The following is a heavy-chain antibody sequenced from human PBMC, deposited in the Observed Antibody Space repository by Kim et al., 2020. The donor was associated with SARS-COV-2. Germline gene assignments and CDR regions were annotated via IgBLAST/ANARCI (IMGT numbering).Heavy chain of an antibody. D-gene: IGHD3-10*01. Sequence: SETLSLTCAVYGGSFSGYYWSWIRQPPGKGLEWIGEINHSGSTNYNPSLKSRVTISVDTSKNQFSLKLSSVTAADKAVYYCAGGSLWYYGSGSYYYCMDAGGHGTTVPVSS. CDR3: AGGSLWYYGSGSYYYCMDA. CDR1: GGSFSGYY. CDR2: INHSGST. J-gene: IGHJ6*02. V-gene: IGHV4-34*01.